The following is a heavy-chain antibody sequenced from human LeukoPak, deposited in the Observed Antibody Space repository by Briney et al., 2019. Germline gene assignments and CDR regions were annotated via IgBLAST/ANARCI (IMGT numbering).Heavy chain of an antibody. CDR2: ITSDSSHI. Sequence: SGGSLRLSCAASGFIFSSYNMNWVRQAPGKGLEWVSSITSDSSHIYYADSVKGRFTISRDNAKNSLYLQMNSLRAEDTAVYYCARDGYSSGWYGGGYYYYGMDVWGQGTTVTVSS. V-gene: IGHV3-21*01. J-gene: IGHJ6*02. D-gene: IGHD6-19*01. CDR3: ARDGYSSGWYGGGYYYYGMDV. CDR1: GFIFSSYN.